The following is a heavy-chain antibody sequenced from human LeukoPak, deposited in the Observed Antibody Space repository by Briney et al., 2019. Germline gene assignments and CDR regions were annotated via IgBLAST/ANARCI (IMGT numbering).Heavy chain of an antibody. CDR3: AREYGDCEGVSSAFDI. V-gene: IGHV1-46*01. Sequence: ASVKVSCKASGYTFTSYYMHWVRQTPGQGLEWMGIINPSGGSTSYAQKFQGRVTMTRDTSTSTVYMELSSLRSEDTAVYYCAREYGDCEGVSSAFDIWGQGTMVTVSS. CDR2: INPSGGST. D-gene: IGHD4-17*01. J-gene: IGHJ3*02. CDR1: GYTFTSYY.